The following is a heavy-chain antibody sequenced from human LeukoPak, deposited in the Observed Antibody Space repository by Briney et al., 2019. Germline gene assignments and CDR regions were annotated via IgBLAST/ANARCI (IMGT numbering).Heavy chain of an antibody. CDR3: ARHIGGVDYY. Sequence: SETLSLTCAVYGGSFSGYYWSWIRQPPGKGLEWIGEINHSGSTNYNPSLKSRVTISVDTSKNQFSLKLSSVTAADTAMYYCARHIGGVDYYWGQGALVTVSS. D-gene: IGHD2-8*01. CDR2: INHSGST. CDR1: GGSFSGYY. V-gene: IGHV4-34*01. J-gene: IGHJ4*02.